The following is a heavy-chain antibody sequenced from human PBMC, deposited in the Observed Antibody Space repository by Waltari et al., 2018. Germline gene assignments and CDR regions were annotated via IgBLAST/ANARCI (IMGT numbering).Heavy chain of an antibody. D-gene: IGHD6-6*01. CDR1: GFTFGDYA. J-gene: IGHJ4*02. Sequence: EVQLVESGGGLVQPGRSLRLSCTASGFTFGDYAMSWVRQAPGKGLEWVGFIRSKAYGGTTEYDASGKGRFTISRDDSKSIAYLQMNNLKTEDTAVYYCTRAFEYSSYGFDYWGQGTLVTVSS. CDR2: IRSKAYGGTT. V-gene: IGHV3-49*04. CDR3: TRAFEYSSYGFDY.